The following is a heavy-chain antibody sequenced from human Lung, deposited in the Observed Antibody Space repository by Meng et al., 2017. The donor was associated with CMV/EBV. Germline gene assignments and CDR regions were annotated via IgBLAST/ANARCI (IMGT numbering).Heavy chain of an antibody. CDR1: GFSLSNSGVG. J-gene: IGHJ4*02. CDR2: IYWDDDK. CDR3: AHRHRLRDFDY. D-gene: IGHD4-17*01. Sequence: QVPLKYSGPTWVTPTQTLTLTCTFSGFSLSNSGVGVGWICQPPGKALEWLALIYWDDDKRYSPYLKNRLTITKNSSNKQVVLTLTNIDPVDTATYYCAHRHRLRDFDYWGQGTLVTVSS. V-gene: IGHV2-5*02.